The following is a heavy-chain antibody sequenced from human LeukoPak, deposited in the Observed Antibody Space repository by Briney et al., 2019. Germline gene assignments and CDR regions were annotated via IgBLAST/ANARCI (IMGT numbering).Heavy chain of an antibody. CDR1: GGSIRNNAYY. CDR2: IYYTGST. D-gene: IGHD3-16*01. Sequence: SETLSLTCTVSGGSIRNNAYYWAWIRQPPGKGLEWIGSIYYTGSTYYNPSLKSRVTISVDTSKTQLSLKLSSVTAADTAVYYCAIRLGVSPSYIDSWGRGSLVTVSS. V-gene: IGHV4-39*01. CDR3: AIRLGVSPSYIDS. J-gene: IGHJ4*02.